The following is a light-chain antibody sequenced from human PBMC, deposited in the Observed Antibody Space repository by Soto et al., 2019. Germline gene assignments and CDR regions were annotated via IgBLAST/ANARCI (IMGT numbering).Light chain of an antibody. J-gene: IGKJ1*01. CDR1: QSLIHSDGNTY. V-gene: IGKV2-30*02. CDR2: KVS. CDR3: MQGTHWPWT. Sequence: DVVMTQSPLSLPVTLGQPASISCRSSQSLIHSDGNTYLNWFQQRPGQSPRRLIYKVSDRDSGVPDRFSGSGSGTDVTLKISRVEAEDVGGYYCMQGTHWPWTFGQGTEVEIK.